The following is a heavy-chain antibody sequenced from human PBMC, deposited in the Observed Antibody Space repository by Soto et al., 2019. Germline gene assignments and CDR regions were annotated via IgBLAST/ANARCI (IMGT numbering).Heavy chain of an antibody. CDR3: VMYYYDSSGYYYDY. V-gene: IGHV4-30-4*01. CDR1: GGSISSGDYY. D-gene: IGHD3-22*01. CDR2: IYYSGST. Sequence: SETLSLTCTVSGGSISSGDYYWSWIRQPPGKGLEWIGYIYYSGSTYYNPSLKSRVTISVDTSKNQFSLKLSSVTAADTAVYYCVMYYYDSSGYYYDYWGQGTLVTVSS. J-gene: IGHJ4*02.